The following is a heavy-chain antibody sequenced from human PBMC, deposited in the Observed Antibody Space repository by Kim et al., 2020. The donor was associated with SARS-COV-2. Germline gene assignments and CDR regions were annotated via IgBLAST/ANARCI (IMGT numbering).Heavy chain of an antibody. CDR2: IYYSGST. CDR1: GGSISSGDYY. J-gene: IGHJ4*02. D-gene: IGHD3-22*01. Sequence: SETLSLTCSVSGGSISSGDYYWSWIRQPPGKGLEWIGCIYYSGSTYNNPSLKSRLTISLDTSKNQFSLKLSSVTAADTAVYYCARVAITMIRGGYFDYWGQGTLVTVSS. CDR3: ARVAITMIRGGYFDY. V-gene: IGHV4-30-4*01.